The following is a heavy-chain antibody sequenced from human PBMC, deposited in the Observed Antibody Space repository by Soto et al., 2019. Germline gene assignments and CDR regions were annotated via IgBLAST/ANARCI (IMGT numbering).Heavy chain of an antibody. J-gene: IGHJ4*02. CDR2: INPNSAGT. V-gene: IGHV1-2*04. CDR1: GYTFTGYY. D-gene: IGHD3-10*01. Sequence: ASVKVSCKASGYTFTGYYMHWVRQAPGQGLEWMGWINPNSAGTNYAQKFQGWVTMTRDTSISTAYMELSRLRSDDTAVYYCARDRGYGSGSYYDFDYWGQGTLVTVSS. CDR3: ARDRGYGSGSYYDFDY.